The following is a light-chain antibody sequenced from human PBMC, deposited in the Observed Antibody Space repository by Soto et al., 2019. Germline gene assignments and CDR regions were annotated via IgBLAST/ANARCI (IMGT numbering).Light chain of an antibody. CDR3: QHYGSSPPIT. CDR1: QSVSSRV. CDR2: GAS. V-gene: IGKV3-20*01. Sequence: EIVMTQSPATLSVSPGERVTLSCRASQSVSSRVAWYQQKPGQAPRLLISGASTRATGTPARFIGSGSGTDFTLTISRLEPEDFAVYYCQHYGSSPPITFGQGTRL. J-gene: IGKJ5*01.